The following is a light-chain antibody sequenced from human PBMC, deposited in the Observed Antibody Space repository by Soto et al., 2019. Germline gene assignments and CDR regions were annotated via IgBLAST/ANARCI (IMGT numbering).Light chain of an antibody. V-gene: IGKV3-11*01. CDR1: QSFSNY. J-gene: IGKJ5*01. CDR3: QHRGT. Sequence: EIVLTQSPATLSLSPGERATLSCRASQSFSNYLAWYQQKPGQAPRLLISVASNRATGIPARFSGSGSGTVFTLTISSLESEEFAVYYCQHRGTFGQGTRLEIK. CDR2: VAS.